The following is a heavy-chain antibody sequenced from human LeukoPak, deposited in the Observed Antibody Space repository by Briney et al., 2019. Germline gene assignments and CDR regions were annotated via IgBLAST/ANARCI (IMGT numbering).Heavy chain of an antibody. J-gene: IGHJ4*02. CDR2: INHSGST. Sequence: SETLSLTCAVYGGSFSGYYWSWIRQPPGKGLEWIGEINHSGSTNYNPSLKSRVTISVDTSKNQFSLKLSSATAADTAVYYCARGHSSGCNYWGQGTLVTVSS. CDR1: GGSFSGYY. V-gene: IGHV4-34*01. D-gene: IGHD6-19*01. CDR3: ARGHSSGCNY.